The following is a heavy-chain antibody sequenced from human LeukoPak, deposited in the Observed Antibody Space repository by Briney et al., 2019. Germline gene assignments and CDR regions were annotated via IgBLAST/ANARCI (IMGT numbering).Heavy chain of an antibody. CDR3: AREGLCSSTSCLKAFDI. CDR1: GFTFSSYA. J-gene: IGHJ3*02. D-gene: IGHD2-2*01. CDR2: ISYDGSNK. Sequence: PGRSLRLSCAASGFTFSSYAMHWVRQAPGKGLEWVAVISYDGSNKYYADSVKGRFTISRDNSKNTLYLQMNSLRAEDTAVYYCAREGLCSSTSCLKAFDIWGQGTMVTVSS. V-gene: IGHV3-30-3*01.